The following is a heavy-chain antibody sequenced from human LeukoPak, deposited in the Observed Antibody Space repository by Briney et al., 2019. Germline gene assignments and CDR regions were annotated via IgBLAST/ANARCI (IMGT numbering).Heavy chain of an antibody. CDR2: IYYSGST. D-gene: IGHD6-6*01. J-gene: IGHJ6*02. CDR1: GGSISSGGYY. CDR3: ARGLSNYYYYGMDV. V-gene: IGHV4-61*08. Sequence: PSQTLSLTCTVSGGSISSGGYYWSWIRQPPGKGLEWIGYIYYSGSTNYNPSLKSRVTISVDTSKNQFSLKLSSVTAADTAVYYCARGLSNYYYYGMDVWGQGTTVTVSS.